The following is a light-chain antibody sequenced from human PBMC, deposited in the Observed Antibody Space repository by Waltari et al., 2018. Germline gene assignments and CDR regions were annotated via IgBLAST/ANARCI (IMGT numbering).Light chain of an antibody. CDR3: NSRDSSGNHLV. CDR2: GKN. V-gene: IGLV3-19*01. J-gene: IGLJ2*01. Sequence: SSELTQDPAVSVALGQTVRITCPGARLIRYYASWYQQKPGQAPVLVIYGKNNRPSGIPDRFSGSSSGNTASLTITGAQAEDEADYYCNSRDSSGNHLVFGGGTKLTVL. CDR1: RLIRYY.